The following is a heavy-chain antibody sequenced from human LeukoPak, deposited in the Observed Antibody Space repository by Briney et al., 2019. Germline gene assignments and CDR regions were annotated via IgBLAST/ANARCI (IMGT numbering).Heavy chain of an antibody. Sequence: PSETLSLTCTVSGGSISSYYWSWLRQPPGKGLEWIGYIYYSGSTNYNPSLKSRVTISVDTSKNQFSLKLSSVTAADTAVYYCARQLAVAGSGVSWFDPWGQGTLVTVSS. CDR1: GGSISSYY. CDR3: ARQLAVAGSGVSWFDP. CDR2: IYYSGST. D-gene: IGHD6-19*01. V-gene: IGHV4-59*01. J-gene: IGHJ5*02.